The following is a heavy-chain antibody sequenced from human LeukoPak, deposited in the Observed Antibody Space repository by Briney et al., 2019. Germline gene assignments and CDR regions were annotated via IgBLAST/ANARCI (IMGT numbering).Heavy chain of an antibody. CDR3: ARDVDYYDSSGYGLG. V-gene: IGHV3-48*03. CDR2: ISSSGSTI. CDR1: GFTFSSYE. Sequence: GGSLRLSCAASGFTFSSYEMNWVRQAPGKGLEWVSYISSSGSTIYYADSVKGRFTMSRDNAKNSLYLQMNSLRAEDTAVYYCARDVDYYDSSGYGLGWGQGTLVTVSS. D-gene: IGHD3-22*01. J-gene: IGHJ4*02.